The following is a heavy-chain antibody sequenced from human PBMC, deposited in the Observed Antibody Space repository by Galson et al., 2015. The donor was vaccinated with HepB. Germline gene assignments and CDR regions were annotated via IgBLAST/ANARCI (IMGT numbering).Heavy chain of an antibody. Sequence: SETLSLTCAVYGGSFNDFSWTWIRQPPGKGLEWIGEINHSETTNDSPSLGRRATISKGRSKSQVSLRLSSVAAADTAVYYWAGGGGNRSTASCHPLDYWGPGTLVTVSS. CDR1: GGSFNDFS. J-gene: IGHJ4*02. CDR2: INHSETT. V-gene: IGHV4-34*04. CDR3: AGGGGNRSTASCHPLDY. D-gene: IGHD2-2*01.